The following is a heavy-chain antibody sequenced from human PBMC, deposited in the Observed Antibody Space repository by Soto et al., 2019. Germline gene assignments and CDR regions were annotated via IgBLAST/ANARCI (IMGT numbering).Heavy chain of an antibody. D-gene: IGHD6-6*01. CDR2: IYYSGST. CDR1: GGSISSSSYY. CDR3: ARHRIAAREYYFDY. J-gene: IGHJ4*02. Sequence: QLQLQESGPGLVKPSETLSLTCTVSGGSISSSSYYWGWIRQPPGKGLEWIGSIYYSGSTYYNPSLKSRVTISVDTSKNQFSLKLSSVTAADTAVYYCARHRIAAREYYFDYWGQGTLVTVSS. V-gene: IGHV4-39*01.